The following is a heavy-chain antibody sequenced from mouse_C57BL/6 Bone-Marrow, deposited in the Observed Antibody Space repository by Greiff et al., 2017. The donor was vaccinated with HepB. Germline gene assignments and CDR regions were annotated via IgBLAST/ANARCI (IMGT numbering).Heavy chain of an antibody. D-gene: IGHD1-1*01. CDR3: AREDTTVVLDY. Sequence: EVQVVESEGGLVQPGSSMKLSCTASGFTFSDYYMAWVRQVPEKGLEWVANINYDGSSTYYLDSLKSRFIISSDNAKNILYLQMSSLKSEDTATYYCAREDTTVVLDYWGQGTTLTVSS. V-gene: IGHV5-16*01. J-gene: IGHJ2*01. CDR1: GFTFSDYY. CDR2: INYDGSST.